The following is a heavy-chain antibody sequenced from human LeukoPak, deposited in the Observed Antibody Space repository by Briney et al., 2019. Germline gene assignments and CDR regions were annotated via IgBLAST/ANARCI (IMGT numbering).Heavy chain of an antibody. Sequence: GGSLRLSCAASGFTFSSYSMIWVRQAPGKGLEWVSYISSSSTTIYYADSVKGRFTISRDNAKNSLYLQMNSLKGDDTAVYYCAKDSAFYYIDVWGKGTTVIISS. V-gene: IGHV3-48*01. J-gene: IGHJ6*03. CDR1: GFTFSSYS. CDR3: AKDSAFYYIDV. CDR2: ISSSSTTI. D-gene: IGHD3-10*01.